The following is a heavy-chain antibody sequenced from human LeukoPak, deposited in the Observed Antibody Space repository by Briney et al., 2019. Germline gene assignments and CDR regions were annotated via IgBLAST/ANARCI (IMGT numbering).Heavy chain of an antibody. Sequence: PGGSLRLSCAASGFTFSSYAMSWVRQAPGKGLEWVSAISGSGGSTYYADSVKGRFTISRDNSKNTLYLQMNSLRAEDTAVYYCASRTLGYSHGYLDYWGQGTLVTVSS. J-gene: IGHJ4*02. D-gene: IGHD5-18*01. CDR2: ISGSGGST. CDR3: ASRTLGYSHGYLDY. V-gene: IGHV3-23*01. CDR1: GFTFSSYA.